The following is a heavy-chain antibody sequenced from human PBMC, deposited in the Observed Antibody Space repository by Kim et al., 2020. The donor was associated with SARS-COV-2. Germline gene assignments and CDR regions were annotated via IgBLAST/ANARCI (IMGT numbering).Heavy chain of an antibody. J-gene: IGHJ3*02. D-gene: IGHD2-15*01. Sequence: SGPTLVNPTQTLTLTCTFSGFSLSTSGMCVSWIRQPPGKALEWLALIDWDDDKYYSTSLKTRLTISKDTSKNQVVLTMTNMDPVDTPTYYCARIKGVARESGAFDIWGQGTMVTVSS. CDR3: ARIKGVARESGAFDI. CDR1: GFSLSTSGMC. V-gene: IGHV2-70*01. CDR2: IDWDDDK.